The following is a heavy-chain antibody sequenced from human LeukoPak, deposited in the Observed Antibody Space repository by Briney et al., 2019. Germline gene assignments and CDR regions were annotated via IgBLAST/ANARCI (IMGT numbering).Heavy chain of an antibody. Sequence: SSETLSLTCTVSGGSISSYFWGWIRQSPGKGLEWIASIYYSGNTYYNPSLKSRVTISEDTSKNQFSLKLSSVTAADTAVNYCVRQGDGYCTSTNCLFSFDYWGQGTLVTVSS. CDR2: IYYSGNT. CDR1: GGSISSYF. D-gene: IGHD2-2*03. V-gene: IGHV4-39*01. CDR3: VRQGDGYCTSTNCLFSFDY. J-gene: IGHJ4*02.